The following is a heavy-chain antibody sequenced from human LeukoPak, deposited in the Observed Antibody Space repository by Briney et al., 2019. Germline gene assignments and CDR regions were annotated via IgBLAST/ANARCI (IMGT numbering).Heavy chain of an antibody. Sequence: GRSLRLSCAASGFTFDDYAMHWARQAPGKGLEWVSGISWNSGSIGYADSVKGRFTISRDNAKNSLYLQMNSLRAEDTALYYCAKEPGEFGEPWGQGTLVTVSS. V-gene: IGHV3-9*01. D-gene: IGHD3-10*01. CDR2: ISWNSGSI. CDR1: GFTFDDYA. J-gene: IGHJ4*02. CDR3: AKEPGEFGEP.